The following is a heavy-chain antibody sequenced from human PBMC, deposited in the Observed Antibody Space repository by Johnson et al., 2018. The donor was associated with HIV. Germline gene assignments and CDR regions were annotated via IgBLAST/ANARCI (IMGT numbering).Heavy chain of an antibody. CDR2: ISYDGSNK. CDR1: GFTFSSYA. Sequence: QVQLVESGGGVVQPGRSLRLSCAASGFTFSSYAMHWVRQAPGKGLEWVAVISYDGSNKYYADSVKGRFTISRDNSKNTLYLQMNSLRGEDTAVYYCASRNRGGHYYYDSRTDAFDIWGQGTMVTVSS. V-gene: IGHV3-30*04. J-gene: IGHJ3*02. D-gene: IGHD3-22*01. CDR3: ASRNRGGHYYYDSRTDAFDI.